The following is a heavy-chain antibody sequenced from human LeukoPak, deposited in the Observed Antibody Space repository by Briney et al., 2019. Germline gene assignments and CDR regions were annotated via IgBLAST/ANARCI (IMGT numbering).Heavy chain of an antibody. CDR1: YXXTXXX. CDR3: ARDYHGSGSLTTFDY. D-gene: IGHD3-10*01. CDR2: INPCGGSA. Sequence: YXXTXXXMHWVRQAPGQGPEWMGIINPCGGSASSAQKFQGRVTLTRDTSTSTFYMELSSLRSQDTAVYYCARDYHGSGSLTTFDYWGQGTLVTVSS. V-gene: IGHV1-46*01. J-gene: IGHJ4*02.